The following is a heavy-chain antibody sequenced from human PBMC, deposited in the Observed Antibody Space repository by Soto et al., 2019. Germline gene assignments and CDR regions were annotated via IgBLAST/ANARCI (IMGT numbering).Heavy chain of an antibody. D-gene: IGHD2-2*01. Sequence: TLSLTCTVSGGSISSGDYYWRWIRQPPGKGLEWIGNIYYSGSTYYNPSLKSRVTISVDTSKNQFSLKLSSVTAADTAVYYCARDFLWYCSSTSCPRGWFDPWGQGTLVTVSS. CDR2: IYYSGST. CDR1: GGSISSGDYY. CDR3: ARDFLWYCSSTSCPRGWFDP. V-gene: IGHV4-30-4*01. J-gene: IGHJ5*02.